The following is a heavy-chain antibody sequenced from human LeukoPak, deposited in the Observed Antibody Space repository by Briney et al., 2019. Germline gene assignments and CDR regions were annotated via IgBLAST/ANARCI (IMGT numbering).Heavy chain of an antibody. CDR3: TRQVTISDY. Sequence: GGSLRLSCAASGFTFSDSAMHWVRQASGKGLEWIGRIGNKANNYATAYAASVKGRFTISRDDSKNTASLQMSSLKTEDTAVYYCTRQVTISDYWGPGTPVTVSS. D-gene: IGHD4-23*01. V-gene: IGHV3-73*01. CDR1: GFTFSDSA. J-gene: IGHJ4*02. CDR2: IGNKANNYAT.